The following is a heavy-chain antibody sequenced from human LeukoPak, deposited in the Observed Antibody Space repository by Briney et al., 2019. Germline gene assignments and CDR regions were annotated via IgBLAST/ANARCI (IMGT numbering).Heavy chain of an antibody. CDR2: INPNSGGT. V-gene: IGHV1-2*02. CDR1: GYIFTAYF. J-gene: IGHJ5*02. CDR3: ARTAAAGYQNWFDP. D-gene: IGHD6-13*01. Sequence: GASVKVSCKASGYIFTAYFMNWVRQAPGQGLEWMGWINPNSGGTNYAQKFQGRVTMTTDTSTSTAYMEQRSLRSDDTGVYYCARTAAAGYQNWFDPWGQGTLVTVSS.